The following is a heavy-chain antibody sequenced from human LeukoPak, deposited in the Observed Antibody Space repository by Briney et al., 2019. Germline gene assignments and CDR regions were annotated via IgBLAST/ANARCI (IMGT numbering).Heavy chain of an antibody. CDR1: GGSISSYY. V-gene: IGHV4-59*12. D-gene: IGHD3-22*01. CDR3: ARGYYYDSSGLYFDY. CDR2: ISDIGSI. Sequence: SETLSLTCTVSGGSISSYYWSWIRQPPGKGLEWIAYISDIGSINYNPSLKSRVTISVDTSKNQFSLKLSSVTAADTAVYYCARGYYYDSSGLYFDYWGQGTLVTVSS. J-gene: IGHJ4*02.